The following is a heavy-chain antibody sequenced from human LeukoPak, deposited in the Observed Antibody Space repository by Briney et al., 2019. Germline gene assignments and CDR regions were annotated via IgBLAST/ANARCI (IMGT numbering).Heavy chain of an antibody. J-gene: IGHJ5*02. CDR3: ARLEDYGPYNWFDP. D-gene: IGHD4-17*01. CDR1: GGSISSYY. V-gene: IGHV4-59*01. CDR2: IYYSGST. Sequence: SETLSLTCTVSGGSISSYYWSWIRQPPGKGLEWIGYIYYSGSTNYNPSLKSRVTISVDTSKNQFSLKLSSVTAADTAVYYCARLEDYGPYNWFDPWGQGTLVTVSS.